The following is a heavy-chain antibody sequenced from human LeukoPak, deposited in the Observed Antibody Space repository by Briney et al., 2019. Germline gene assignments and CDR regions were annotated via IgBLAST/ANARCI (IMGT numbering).Heavy chain of an antibody. J-gene: IGHJ4*02. CDR2: VYNSGNT. CDR3: ARGSSSGYGSGSHYREFDS. Sequence: SETLSLTCTVSGGSVSSYYWIWIRQPPGKGLEWIGYVYNSGNTNYNPSLKSRVTMSVDTSKNQFSLKLSSLTAADTAVYYCARGSSSGYGSGSHYREFDSWGQGTVVTVSS. CDR1: GGSVSSYY. V-gene: IGHV4-59*02. D-gene: IGHD3-10*01.